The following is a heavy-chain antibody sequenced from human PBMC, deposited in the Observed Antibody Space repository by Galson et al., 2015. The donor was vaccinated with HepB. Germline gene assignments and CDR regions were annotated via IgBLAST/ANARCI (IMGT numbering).Heavy chain of an antibody. J-gene: IGHJ4*02. V-gene: IGHV6-1*01. CDR2: TYYRSRWYN. D-gene: IGHD6-13*01. CDR1: GDSVSSNSAA. CDR3: ARAGAGYSSSWPFDY. Sequence: CAISGDSVSSNSAAWNWIRQSPSGGLEWLGRTYYRSRWYNDYAVSVKSRITINPDTSKNQFSLQLNSVTPEDTAVYYCARAGAGYSSSWPFDYWGQGTLVTVSS.